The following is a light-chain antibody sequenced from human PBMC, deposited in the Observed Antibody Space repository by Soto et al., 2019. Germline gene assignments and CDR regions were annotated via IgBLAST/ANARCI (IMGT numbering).Light chain of an antibody. CDR3: SSYTSSSTYV. CDR1: SSDVGGYNY. CDR2: DVS. Sequence: QSALTQPASVSGSPGQSITISCTGTSSDVGGYNYVSWYQQHPGKAPKLIFYDVSNRPSGVSNRFSGSKSGNTASLTISGLQAEDEADYYCSSYTSSSTYVFGTGTKLTVL. V-gene: IGLV2-14*01. J-gene: IGLJ1*01.